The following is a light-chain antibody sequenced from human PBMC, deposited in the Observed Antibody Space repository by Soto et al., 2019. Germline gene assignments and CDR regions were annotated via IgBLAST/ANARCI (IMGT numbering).Light chain of an antibody. CDR1: SSDVGSYNL. CDR3: CSYAGSSPWV. J-gene: IGLJ3*02. V-gene: IGLV2-23*01. Sequence: QSVLTQPASVSGSPGQSITISCTGTSSDVGSYNLVSWYQQHPGKAPKLMIYEGSKRPSGVSNRFSGSKSGNTASLTISGLQAEDEAHYYCCSYAGSSPWVFGGGTKLTVL. CDR2: EGS.